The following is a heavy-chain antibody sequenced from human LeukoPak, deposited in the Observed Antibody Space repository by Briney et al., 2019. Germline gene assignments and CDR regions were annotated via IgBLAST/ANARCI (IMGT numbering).Heavy chain of an antibody. V-gene: IGHV1-8*02. CDR1: AYTFTSYN. Sequence: AAVKVTFKSSAYTFTSYNNNCVLHETRGRRVWMVSMNYSSGNTGYAQNVQGRVTMTRDNSKNTAYMELSSLRSEDTAVYYCARVSLYSGYDRGGGYYYCYGMDVWGQGTTVTVSS. D-gene: IGHD5-12*01. J-gene: IGHJ6*02. CDR2: MNYSSGNT. CDR3: ARVSLYSGYDRGGGYYYCYGMDV.